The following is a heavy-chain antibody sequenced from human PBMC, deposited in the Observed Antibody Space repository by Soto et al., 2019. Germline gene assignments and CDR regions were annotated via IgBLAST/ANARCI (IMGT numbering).Heavy chain of an antibody. CDR1: GYTLTELS. J-gene: IGHJ4*02. D-gene: IGHD3-22*01. V-gene: IGHV1-24*01. CDR3: ATVGYYDSSGSYTYYFDS. Sequence: ASVKVSCKVSGYTLTELSMHWVRQAPGKGLEWMGGFDPEDGETIYAQKFQGRVTMTEDTSTDTAYMELSSLRSEDTAVYYCATVGYYDSSGSYTYYFDSWGQRTLVTVSS. CDR2: FDPEDGET.